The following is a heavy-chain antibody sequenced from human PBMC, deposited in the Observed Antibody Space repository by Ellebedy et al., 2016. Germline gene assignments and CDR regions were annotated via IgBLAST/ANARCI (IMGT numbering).Heavy chain of an antibody. Sequence: ASVKVSCXASGYTFTSYGISWVRQAPGQGLEWMGWISAYNGNTNYAQKFQGRVTITADESTSTAYMELSSLRSEDTAVYYCARVKGERYDFWSGFPYWGQGTLVTVSS. D-gene: IGHD3-3*01. CDR2: ISAYNGNT. J-gene: IGHJ4*02. CDR3: ARVKGERYDFWSGFPY. V-gene: IGHV1-18*01. CDR1: GYTFTSYG.